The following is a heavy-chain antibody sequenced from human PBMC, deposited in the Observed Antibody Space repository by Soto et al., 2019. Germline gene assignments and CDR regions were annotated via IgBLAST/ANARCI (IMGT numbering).Heavy chain of an antibody. V-gene: IGHV3-49*04. CDR1: GFTFGDYA. D-gene: IGHD6-13*01. CDR2: IRSKAYGGTT. J-gene: IGHJ4*02. Sequence: LRLSCTASGFTFGDYAMSWVRQAPGKGLEWVGFIRSKAYGGTTEYAASVKGRFTISRDDSKSIAYLQMNSLKTEDTAVYYCTRWKVAAGTQYLDHWGQGTLVTVSS. CDR3: TRWKVAAGTQYLDH.